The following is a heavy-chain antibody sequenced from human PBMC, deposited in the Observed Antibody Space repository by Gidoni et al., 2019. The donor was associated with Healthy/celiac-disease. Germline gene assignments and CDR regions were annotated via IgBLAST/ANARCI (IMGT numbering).Heavy chain of an antibody. CDR1: GGSISSGDYY. D-gene: IGHD4-17*01. CDR2: IYYSGST. Sequence: QVQLQESGPGLVKPSQTLSLTCTVSGGSISSGDYYWSWIRQPPGKGLEWIGYIYYSGSTYYNPSLKSRVTISVDTSKNQFSLKLSSVTAADTAVYYCASPRMGDYVSSDIGYFDLWGRGTLVTVSS. J-gene: IGHJ2*01. V-gene: IGHV4-30-4*01. CDR3: ASPRMGDYVSSDIGYFDL.